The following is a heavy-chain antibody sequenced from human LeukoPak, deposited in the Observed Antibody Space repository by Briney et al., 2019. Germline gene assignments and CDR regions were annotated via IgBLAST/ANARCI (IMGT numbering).Heavy chain of an antibody. D-gene: IGHD3-22*01. V-gene: IGHV1-2*06. CDR1: GYTFTGYY. J-gene: IGHJ3*02. Sequence: GASVKVSCKASGYTFTGYYLHWVRQAPGQGLEWMGRINPNGGGTNYEQKFQGRVTMTRDTSISTAYMELSRLRSDDTAVYYCARVVISSDAFDIWGQGTMVTVSS. CDR2: INPNGGGT. CDR3: ARVVISSDAFDI.